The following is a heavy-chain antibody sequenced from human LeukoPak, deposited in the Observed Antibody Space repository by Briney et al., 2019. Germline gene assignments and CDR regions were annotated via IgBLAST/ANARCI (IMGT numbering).Heavy chain of an antibody. Sequence: SQILSLTFAISGDSASIKSAAWNWIRQSPSRGLEWLGRTYYRSRWFNGYAVSVKGRITISPDTSKNQFSLQLNSVTPEDTAVYYCTRQYSGGMDVWGQGTTVTVSS. CDR2: TYYRSRWFN. D-gene: IGHD5-12*01. V-gene: IGHV6-1*01. CDR3: TRQYSGGMDV. CDR1: GDSASIKSAA. J-gene: IGHJ6*02.